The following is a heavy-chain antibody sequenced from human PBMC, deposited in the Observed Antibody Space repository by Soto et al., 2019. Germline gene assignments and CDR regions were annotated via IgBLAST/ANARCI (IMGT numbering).Heavy chain of an antibody. CDR1: GFTFSTFA. Sequence: GGSLRLSCAASGFTFSTFAMHWVRQAPGKGLEWVAIISYDGNIYYYADSVKGRFTISRDNSKNTLYLQMNSLRAEDTAVYYCAKNVWGITIFGGMDVWGQGTTVTVSS. D-gene: IGHD3-9*01. V-gene: IGHV3-30-3*02. CDR3: AKNVWGITIFGGMDV. CDR2: ISYDGNIY. J-gene: IGHJ6*02.